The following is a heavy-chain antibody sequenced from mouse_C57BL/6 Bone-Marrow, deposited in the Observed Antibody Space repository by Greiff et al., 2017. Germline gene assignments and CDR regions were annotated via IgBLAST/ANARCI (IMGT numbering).Heavy chain of an antibody. Sequence: EVQLQQSGTVLARPGASVKMSCKTSGYTFTSYWMHWVKQRPGQGLEWIGAIYPGNSDPSYNQKFKGKAKLTAVTSASTAYMELSSLTNEDSAVYYCTRRGGYDYDWFAYWGQGTLVTVSA. D-gene: IGHD2-4*01. CDR3: TRRGGYDYDWFAY. CDR1: GYTFTSYW. J-gene: IGHJ3*01. CDR2: IYPGNSDP. V-gene: IGHV1-5*01.